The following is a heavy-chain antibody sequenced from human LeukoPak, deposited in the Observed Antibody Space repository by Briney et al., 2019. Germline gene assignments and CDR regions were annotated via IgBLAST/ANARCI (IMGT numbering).Heavy chain of an antibody. J-gene: IGHJ6*03. CDR3: ARRWNYGRNYYIDV. CDR2: INDSGTI. CDR1: GGPFSNYY. D-gene: IGHD1-7*01. Sequence: SDTLSLTCAVYGGPFSNYYWRWIRQSPGKGLEWIGEINDSGTINYKPSLMSRVTVSVDKSKHQFSLKLSAATAADTAVYYCARRWNYGRNYYIDVWGKGATVSVSS. V-gene: IGHV4-34*01.